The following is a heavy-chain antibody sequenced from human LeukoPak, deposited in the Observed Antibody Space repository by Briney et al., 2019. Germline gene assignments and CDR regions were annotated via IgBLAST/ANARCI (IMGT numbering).Heavy chain of an antibody. CDR2: IFYSGST. CDR3: ARVYYSNSYDYWYFDL. J-gene: IGHJ2*01. D-gene: IGHD6-13*01. CDR1: GGSISSGSYY. Sequence: SETLSLTCTVSGGSISSGSYYWSWIRQPPGKGLEWIGYIFYSGSTNYNPSLKSRVTISVDTSKNQFSLKLSSVTAADTAVYYCARVYYSNSYDYWYFDLWGRGTLVTVSS. V-gene: IGHV4-61*01.